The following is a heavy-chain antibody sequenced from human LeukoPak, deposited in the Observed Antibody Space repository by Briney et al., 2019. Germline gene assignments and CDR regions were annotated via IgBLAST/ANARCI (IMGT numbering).Heavy chain of an antibody. Sequence: GESLKISCKGSGYSFTSYWIGWVRHMPGKGLEWMGIIYPADSDTRYSPSFQGQVTISADKSVSTAHLQWSSLKASDNAIYYCARYEFHATGSYYMAYWGQGTLVTVSS. CDR3: ARYEFHATGSYYMAY. V-gene: IGHV5-51*01. CDR2: IYPADSDT. J-gene: IGHJ4*02. CDR1: GYSFTSYW. D-gene: IGHD3-10*01.